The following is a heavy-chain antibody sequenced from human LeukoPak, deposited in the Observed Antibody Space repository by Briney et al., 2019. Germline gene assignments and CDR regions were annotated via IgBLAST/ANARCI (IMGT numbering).Heavy chain of an antibody. Sequence: PSETLSLTCTVSGGSVSSGSYYWSWIRQPPGKGLEWIGYIYYSGSTNYNPSLKSRVTISVDTSKNQFSLKLSSVTAADTAVYYCARGLSSGWYLGGGFDYWGQGTLVTVSS. V-gene: IGHV4-61*01. CDR2: IYYSGST. CDR1: GGSVSSGSYY. D-gene: IGHD6-19*01. J-gene: IGHJ4*02. CDR3: ARGLSSGWYLGGGFDY.